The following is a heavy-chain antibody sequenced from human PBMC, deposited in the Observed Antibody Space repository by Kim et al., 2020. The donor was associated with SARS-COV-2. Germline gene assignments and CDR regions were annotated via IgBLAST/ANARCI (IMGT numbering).Heavy chain of an antibody. V-gene: IGHV3-53*01. Sequence: GGSLRLSCAASGFTVSSNYMSWVRQAPGKGLEWVSVIYSGGSTYYADSVKGRFTISRDNSKNTLYLQMNSLRAEDTAVYYCARDIVGATRMAYGMDVWGQGTTVTVSS. CDR2: IYSGGST. CDR3: ARDIVGATRMAYGMDV. D-gene: IGHD1-26*01. J-gene: IGHJ6*02. CDR1: GFTVSSNY.